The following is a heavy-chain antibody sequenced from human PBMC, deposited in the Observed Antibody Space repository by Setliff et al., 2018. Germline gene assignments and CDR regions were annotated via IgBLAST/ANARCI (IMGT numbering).Heavy chain of an antibody. J-gene: IGHJ4*02. Sequence: ASVKVSCKASGYTFNNYGITWVRRAPGQGLEWMGWINNYSFKTTYPQKFLDRVTMTTDTSATTAYMELKNLRSDDTAVYYCARINFYVSSGYYYAPDFWGQGTLVTVSS. CDR2: INNYSFKT. V-gene: IGHV1-18*01. D-gene: IGHD3-22*01. CDR3: ARINFYVSSGYYYAPDF. CDR1: GYTFNNYG.